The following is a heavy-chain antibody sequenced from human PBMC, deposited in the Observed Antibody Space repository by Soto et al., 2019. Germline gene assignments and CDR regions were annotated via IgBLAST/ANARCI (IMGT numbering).Heavy chain of an antibody. CDR3: AKASPPDRDPFSSSNY. CDR1: GFSFTEYA. Sequence: GGSLRLSCAASGFSFTEYAMTWVHQAPGKGLEWVAAVDGGGGSTYYADSVRGRFTISRDNSKNTVHLQMNSLRAEDTAVYYCAKASPPDRDPFSSSNYWGQGTLVTVSS. D-gene: IGHD6-6*01. J-gene: IGHJ4*02. CDR2: VDGGGGST. V-gene: IGHV3-23*01.